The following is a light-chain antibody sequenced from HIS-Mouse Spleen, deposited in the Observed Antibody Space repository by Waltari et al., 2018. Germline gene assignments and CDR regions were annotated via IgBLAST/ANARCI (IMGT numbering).Light chain of an antibody. J-gene: IGKJ3*01. Sequence: DVVMTQSPLSLPVTLGQPASISCRSSQSLVHSDGNTYLNWFQQRPGQSPRRLIYKVSNRDSGVPDRFSGSGSGTDFTLKISRVEAEDVGVYYCMQGTHWLTFGPGTKVDIK. V-gene: IGKV2-30*02. CDR1: QSLVHSDGNTY. CDR3: MQGTHWLT. CDR2: KVS.